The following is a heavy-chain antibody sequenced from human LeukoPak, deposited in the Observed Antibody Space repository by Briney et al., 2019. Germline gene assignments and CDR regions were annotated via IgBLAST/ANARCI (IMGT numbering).Heavy chain of an antibody. V-gene: IGHV1-69*13. CDR3: ARDSVVRGSNDVFDI. Sequence: SVKVSCKASGGTFSSYAISWVRQAPGQGLEWMGGIIPIFGTANYAQKFQGRVTITADESTSTAYMELCSLRSEDTAVYYCARDSVVRGSNDVFDIWGQGTMVTVSS. CDR2: IIPIFGTA. D-gene: IGHD3-10*01. J-gene: IGHJ3*02. CDR1: GGTFSSYA.